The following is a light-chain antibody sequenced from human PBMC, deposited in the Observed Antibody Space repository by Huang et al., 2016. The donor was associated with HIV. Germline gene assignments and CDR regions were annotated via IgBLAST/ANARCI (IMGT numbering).Light chain of an antibody. V-gene: IGKV1-NL1*01. CDR2: SAS. CDR3: QQYYSTPLT. J-gene: IGKJ4*01. CDR1: ESISHA. Sequence: DIQMTQSPSSLSASVGDRVTISCRASESISHALDWYQQKTGKAPNLLLYSASRLESVVRSRFNGSGSGTDYTLTISCLQPEDFATYDCQQYYSTPLTFGGGTKVEI.